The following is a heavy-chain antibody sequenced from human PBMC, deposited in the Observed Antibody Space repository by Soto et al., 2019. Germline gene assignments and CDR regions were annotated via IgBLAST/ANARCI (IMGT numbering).Heavy chain of an antibody. J-gene: IGHJ6*02. CDR3: AREMVAPSDNYYGLDV. Sequence: QVQLVESGGGVVQPGRSLRLSCAASGFSFSIYAIHWVRQAPGKGLEWVVVTSYDGSNKHYADSVEGRFTISRDNSKNTLNLQMNSLRPEDTAVYFCAREMVAPSDNYYGLDVWGQGTTVTVSS. CDR2: TSYDGSNK. CDR1: GFSFSIYA. D-gene: IGHD2-15*01. V-gene: IGHV3-30-3*01.